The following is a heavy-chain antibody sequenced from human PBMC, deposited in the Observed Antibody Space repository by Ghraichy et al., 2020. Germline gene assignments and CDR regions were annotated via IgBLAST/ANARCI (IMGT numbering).Heavy chain of an antibody. CDR3: ARGVRNHLVSNL. J-gene: IGHJ5*02. CDR1: GYTFSDYD. CDR2: MNPNSGNT. Sequence: ASVKVSCKASGYTFSDYDITWVRQATGQGLEWMGWMNPNSGNTGYVQKFRGRVTMTSDTSISTAYMELTNLRPDDTAVYFCARGVRNHLVSNLWGHGTLVTVSS. D-gene: IGHD1-14*01. V-gene: IGHV1-8*01.